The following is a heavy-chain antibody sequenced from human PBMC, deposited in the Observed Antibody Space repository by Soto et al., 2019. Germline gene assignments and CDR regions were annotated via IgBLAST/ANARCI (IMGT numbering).Heavy chain of an antibody. V-gene: IGHV3-9*01. CDR2: ISWNSGSI. D-gene: IGHD6-6*01. CDR3: AKDRSIAARTIYYFDY. CDR1: GCTFDDYA. J-gene: IGHJ4*02. Sequence: PLLLPCSASGCTFDDYAMHWVRQAPGKGLEWVSVISWNSGSIGYADSVKGRFTIARDNAKNSLYLPMNSLRAEDTALSYCAKDRSIAARTIYYFDYWGQGTLVTVYS.